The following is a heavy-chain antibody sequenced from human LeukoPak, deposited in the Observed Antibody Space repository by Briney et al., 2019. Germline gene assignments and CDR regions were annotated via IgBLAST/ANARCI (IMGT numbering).Heavy chain of an antibody. J-gene: IGHJ4*02. CDR1: GGSISSSTYF. V-gene: IGHV4-39*07. CDR3: ARGGGGCSGGSCYFRWTSPYYFDY. Sequence: SETLSLTCTVSGGSISSSTYFWGWIRQPPGKGLEWIGTIYYSGSTYYNPSLKSRVTISVDSSKNQFSLRLSSVTAADTAVYYCARGGGGCSGGSCYFRWTSPYYFDYWGQGTLVTVSS. CDR2: IYYSGST. D-gene: IGHD2-15*01.